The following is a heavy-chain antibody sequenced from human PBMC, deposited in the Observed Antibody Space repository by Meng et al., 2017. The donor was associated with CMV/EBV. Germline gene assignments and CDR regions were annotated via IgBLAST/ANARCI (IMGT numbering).Heavy chain of an antibody. CDR3: ARAWGGTTVTNSPNFDY. D-gene: IGHD4-17*01. Sequence: GSLRLSCTVSGGSISSSSYYWGWIRQPPGKGLEWIGSIYYSGSTYYNPSLKSRVTISVDTSKNQFSLKLSSVTAADTAVYYCARAWGGTTVTNSPNFDYWGQGTLVTVSS. CDR1: GGSISSSSYY. J-gene: IGHJ4*02. CDR2: IYYSGST. V-gene: IGHV4-39*07.